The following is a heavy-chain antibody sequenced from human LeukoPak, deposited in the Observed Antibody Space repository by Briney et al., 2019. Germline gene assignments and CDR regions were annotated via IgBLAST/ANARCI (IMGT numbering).Heavy chain of an antibody. CDR2: ISPIFGTA. V-gene: IGHV1-69*13. Sequence: ALVKASCKASGYTFTGYYMHWVRQAPGHGLEWMGGISPIFGTANYAQKFQGRVTITADESTSTAYMELSSLRSEDTAVYYCARIGDSSGYYEDAFDIWGQGTMVTVSS. CDR1: GYTFTGYY. J-gene: IGHJ3*02. CDR3: ARIGDSSGYYEDAFDI. D-gene: IGHD3-22*01.